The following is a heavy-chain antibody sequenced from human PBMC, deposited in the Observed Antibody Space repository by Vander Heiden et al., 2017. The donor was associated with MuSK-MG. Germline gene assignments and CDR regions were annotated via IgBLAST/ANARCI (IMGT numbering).Heavy chain of an antibody. CDR3: ATLHTSGSLRD. CDR1: GFAFSSYT. J-gene: IGHJ4*02. D-gene: IGHD3-22*01. CDR2: ISSTGVYI. V-gene: IGHV3-21*02. Sequence: EVQLVESGGGLVKPGGSLRLSCAASGFAFSSYTLTWVRQAPAKGLEWVSSISSTGVYIYHTDSVKGRFTVSRDNARNSLYLQMKSLRVEDTAVYYCATLHTSGSLRDWGQGTLVSVSS.